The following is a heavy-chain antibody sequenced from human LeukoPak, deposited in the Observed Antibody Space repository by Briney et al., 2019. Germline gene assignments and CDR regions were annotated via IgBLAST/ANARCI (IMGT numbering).Heavy chain of an antibody. CDR1: GYKFTDNY. Sequence: ASVTVSCTASGYKFTDNYLHWVRQAPGQGLEWLAWINPNSGDTKFEQKFQGRLTLTRDTSISTAYLELTGLIFDDTAVYYCAKGRGYYDTGASDSWGQGTLVTVSS. D-gene: IGHD3-22*01. CDR3: AKGRGYYDTGASDS. V-gene: IGHV1-2*02. CDR2: INPNSGDT. J-gene: IGHJ4*02.